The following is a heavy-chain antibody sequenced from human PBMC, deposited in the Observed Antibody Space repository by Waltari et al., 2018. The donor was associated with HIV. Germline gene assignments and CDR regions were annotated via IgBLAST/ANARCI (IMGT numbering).Heavy chain of an antibody. Sequence: QVQLVESGGGVVQPGRSLRLSCAASGFTFSSYGMHWVRQAPGKGLEWVAVLWYDGSNKYYADSVKGRFTISRDNSKNTLYLQMNSLRAEDTAVYYCAREDLLYCGGDCYPGDYWGQGTLVTVSS. D-gene: IGHD2-21*02. CDR1: GFTFSSYG. V-gene: IGHV3-33*01. CDR3: AREDLLYCGGDCYPGDY. CDR2: LWYDGSNK. J-gene: IGHJ4*02.